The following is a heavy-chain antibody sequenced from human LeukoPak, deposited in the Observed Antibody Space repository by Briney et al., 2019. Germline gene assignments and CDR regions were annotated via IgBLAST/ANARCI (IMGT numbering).Heavy chain of an antibody. CDR3: AKDMGYYDSSGYSALFDY. D-gene: IGHD3-22*01. J-gene: IGHJ4*02. CDR1: GFTFDEYA. V-gene: IGHV3-9*01. CDR2: ISWNSGSI. Sequence: GGSLRLSCAASGFTFDEYAMHWVPQAPGKGLEWVSGISWNSGSIGYADSVKGRFTISRDNAKNSLYLQMNSLRAEDTALYYCAKDMGYYDSSGYSALFDYWGQGTLVTVSS.